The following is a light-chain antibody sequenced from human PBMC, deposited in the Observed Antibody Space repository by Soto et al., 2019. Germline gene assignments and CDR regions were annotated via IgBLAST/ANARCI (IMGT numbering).Light chain of an antibody. CDR2: AAS. CDR3: QQYNNWPQT. V-gene: IGKV3-15*01. J-gene: IGKJ1*01. CDR1: QTIDTN. Sequence: EIVMTQSPGTLSVSPGERATLSCRASQTIDTNLAWYQQKPGQAPRLLIFAASTRATGIPARFSGSGSGTEFSLTISSLQSEDFAEYHCQQYNNWPQTFGQGTKVEIK.